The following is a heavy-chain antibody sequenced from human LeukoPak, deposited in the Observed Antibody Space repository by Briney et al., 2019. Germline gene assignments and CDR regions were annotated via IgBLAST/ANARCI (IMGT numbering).Heavy chain of an antibody. CDR2: INHSGST. CDR1: GGSFSGYY. D-gene: IGHD6-13*01. CDR3: ARGMGIAAAGTADFDY. J-gene: IGHJ4*02. V-gene: IGHV4-34*01. Sequence: SETLSLTCAVYGGSFSGYYWSWIRQPPGKGLEWIGEINHSGSTNYNPSLKRRVTISVDTSKNQFSLKLTSVTAEDTAVYYCARGMGIAAAGTADFDYWGQGTLVTVSS.